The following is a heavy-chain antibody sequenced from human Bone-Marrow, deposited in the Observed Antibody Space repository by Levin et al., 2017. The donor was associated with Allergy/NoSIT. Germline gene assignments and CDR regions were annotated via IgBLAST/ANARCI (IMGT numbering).Heavy chain of an antibody. CDR1: GFTVRSNY. CDR2: FYSSGGT. J-gene: IGHJ4*02. D-gene: IGHD5-12*01. Sequence: GGSLRLSCAASGFTVRSNYMTWVRQAPGKGLEWVSIFYSSGGTDYADSVKGRFTISRDNSKNTVYLEMNSLRVEDTAVYSCSSKEEYSGYGVRPDWGKGTLVTVSS. CDR3: SSKEEYSGYGVRPD. V-gene: IGHV3-66*01.